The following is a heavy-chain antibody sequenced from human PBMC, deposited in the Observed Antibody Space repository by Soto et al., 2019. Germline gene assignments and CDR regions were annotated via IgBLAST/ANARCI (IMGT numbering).Heavy chain of an antibody. CDR3: ARSLVVAATRVFDY. CDR1: GGTFSSYA. J-gene: IGHJ4*02. Sequence: GASVKVSCKASGGTFSSYAISWVRQAPGQGLEWMGGTIPIFGTANYAQKFQGRVTITADESTSTAYMELSSLRSEDTAVYYCARSLVVAATRVFDYWGQGTLVTVSS. D-gene: IGHD2-15*01. V-gene: IGHV1-69*13. CDR2: TIPIFGTA.